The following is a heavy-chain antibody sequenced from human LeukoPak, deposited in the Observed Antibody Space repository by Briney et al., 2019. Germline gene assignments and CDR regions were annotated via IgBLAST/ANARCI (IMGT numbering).Heavy chain of an antibody. D-gene: IGHD3-16*01. CDR3: ARDSGVMITP. CDR1: GFTFSTYA. V-gene: IGHV3-74*01. CDR2: INPDGGTT. J-gene: IGHJ5*02. Sequence: PGGSLRLSCAASGFTFSTYAMSWFRQAPGKGLVWLSRINPDGGTTSYADSVKGRFTISRDNAKNTVYLQMSSLRAEDTAVYYCARDSGVMITPWSQGTLVTVSS.